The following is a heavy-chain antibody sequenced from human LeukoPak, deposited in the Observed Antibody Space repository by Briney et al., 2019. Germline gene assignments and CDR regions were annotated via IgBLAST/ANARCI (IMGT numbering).Heavy chain of an antibody. CDR3: ARDRASSGWYDYYYGMDV. D-gene: IGHD6-19*01. V-gene: IGHV3-30*04. J-gene: IGHJ6*02. CDR1: GFTFSIYS. CDR2: ISHDGGHK. Sequence: GGSLRPSCPPPGFTFSIYSMHWVRQPPGKGLGWVAFISHDGGHKYHADSVMGRFTISRDNSKTTLYLQMNSLRAEDTAIYYCARDRASSGWYDYYYGMDVWGQGTTVTVSS.